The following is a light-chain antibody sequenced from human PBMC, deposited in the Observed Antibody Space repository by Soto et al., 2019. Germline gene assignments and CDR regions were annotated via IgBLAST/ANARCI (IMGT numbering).Light chain of an antibody. CDR1: QSVSSSY. CDR3: QQYGSSLT. Sequence: EIVLTQSPGTLSLSPEERATLSCRASQSVSSSYLAWYQQKPGQAPRLFIYGASSRATGIPDRFSGSGSGTDFTLTISRLQPEDFAVYYCQQYGSSLTLGGGTKVEIK. CDR2: GAS. V-gene: IGKV3-20*01. J-gene: IGKJ4*01.